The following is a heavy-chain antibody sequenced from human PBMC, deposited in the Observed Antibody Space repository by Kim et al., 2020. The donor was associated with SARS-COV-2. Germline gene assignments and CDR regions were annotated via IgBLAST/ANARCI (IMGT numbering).Heavy chain of an antibody. CDR1: GSSIGSGYY. CDR3: AREVVSGWYNFDM. CDR2: ISHSGNT. Sequence: SETLSLTCTVSGSSIGSGYYWGWIRQPPGRGLEWIGSISHSGNTYYNPTLQSRVTTSVDTSKKQFSLKLSSVTAADTAVYYCAREVVSGWYNFDMWGQGRMVTVSS. D-gene: IGHD6-13*01. V-gene: IGHV4-38-2*02. J-gene: IGHJ3*02.